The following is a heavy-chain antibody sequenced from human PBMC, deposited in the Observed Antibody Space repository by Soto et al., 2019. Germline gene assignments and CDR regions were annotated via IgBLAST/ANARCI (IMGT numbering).Heavy chain of an antibody. Sequence: EVQVVESGGGLVQPGGSLRLSCAVSGFSFSRYWMTWVRQAPGQGLEWLAYMNQDGSQIYYVDSVRSRFTISRDNAKNSLYLQMNSLRVDDTGVYYCASDRGPNSTDYWGQGTLVTVSS. CDR1: GFSFSRYW. J-gene: IGHJ4*02. V-gene: IGHV3-7*01. CDR2: MNQDGSQI. D-gene: IGHD5-18*01. CDR3: ASDRGPNSTDY.